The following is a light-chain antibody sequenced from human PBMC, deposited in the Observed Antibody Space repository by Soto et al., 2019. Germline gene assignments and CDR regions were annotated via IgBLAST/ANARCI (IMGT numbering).Light chain of an antibody. V-gene: IGKV1-5*01. Sequence: DIQMTQSPSPLSASVGDRVTITCRASQSINNWLAWYQQKPGKAPKILISDASSLESGVPSSFSGSGSGTEFTLTITSLQPDDFTTYFCQQYNAYPWTFGQGTKVEIK. J-gene: IGKJ1*01. CDR3: QQYNAYPWT. CDR1: QSINNW. CDR2: DAS.